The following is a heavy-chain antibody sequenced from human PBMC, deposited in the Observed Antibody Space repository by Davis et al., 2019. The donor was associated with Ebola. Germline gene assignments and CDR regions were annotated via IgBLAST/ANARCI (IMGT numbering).Heavy chain of an antibody. D-gene: IGHD3-22*01. CDR3: ARWAPSGYYLLDY. Sequence: PGGSLRLSCAVYGGSFSGYYWSWIRQPAGKGLEWIGRIYTSGSTNYNPSLKSRVTMSVDTSKNQFSLKLSSVTAADTAVYYCARWAPSGYYLLDYWGQGTLVTVSS. J-gene: IGHJ4*02. CDR1: GGSFSGYY. V-gene: IGHV4-59*10. CDR2: IYTSGST.